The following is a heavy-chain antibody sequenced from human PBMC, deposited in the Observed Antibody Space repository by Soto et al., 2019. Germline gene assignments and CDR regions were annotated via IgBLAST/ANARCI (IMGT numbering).Heavy chain of an antibody. V-gene: IGHV1-69*13. D-gene: IGHD6-19*01. Sequence: SVKVSCKASGGTFSSYAISWVRQAPGQGLEWMGGIIPIFGTANYAQKFQGRVTITADESTSTAYMELSSLRSEDTAVYYCARDEGSAGRYYYYGMDVWGQGTTVTVSS. CDR3: ARDEGSAGRYYYYGMDV. CDR1: GGTFSSYA. J-gene: IGHJ6*02. CDR2: IIPIFGTA.